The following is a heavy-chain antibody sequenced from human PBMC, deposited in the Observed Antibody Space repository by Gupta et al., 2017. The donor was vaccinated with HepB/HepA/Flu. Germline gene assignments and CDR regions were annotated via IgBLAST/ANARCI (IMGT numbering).Heavy chain of an antibody. V-gene: IGHV3-21*01. Sequence: VESGGGLVKPGGSLRLSCAASGFTFSSYNINWVRQAPGKGLEWVASISSSGSYIYYADSVKGRFTISRDNAKNSLYLQMNSLRAEDTAVYYCARAVRVGAFDYWGQGTLVTVSS. CDR3: ARAVRVGAFDY. J-gene: IGHJ4*02. CDR1: GFTFSSYN. CDR2: ISSSGSYI. D-gene: IGHD1-26*01.